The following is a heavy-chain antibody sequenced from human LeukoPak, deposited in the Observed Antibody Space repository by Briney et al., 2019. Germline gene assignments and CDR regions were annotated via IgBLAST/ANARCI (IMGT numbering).Heavy chain of an antibody. Sequence: GASVKVSCKASGGTFSSYAISWVRQAPGQGLEWMGGIIPIFGTANYAQKFQGRVTITADESTSTAYMELSSLRSEDTAVYYCARTYGDYTRYYYGMDVWGQGTTVTVSS. CDR3: ARTYGDYTRYYYGMDV. V-gene: IGHV1-69*01. J-gene: IGHJ6*02. CDR1: GGTFSSYA. CDR2: IIPIFGTA. D-gene: IGHD4-17*01.